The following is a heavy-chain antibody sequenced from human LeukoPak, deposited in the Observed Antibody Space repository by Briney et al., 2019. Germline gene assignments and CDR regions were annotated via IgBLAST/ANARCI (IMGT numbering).Heavy chain of an antibody. CDR2: ISYDGSNK. D-gene: IGHD6-13*01. CDR1: GFTFSSYA. CDR3: ARDFRFIAAAYEA. Sequence: GRSLRLSCAASGFTFSSYAMHWVRQAPGKGLEWVAVISYDGSNKYYADSVKGRFTISRDNSKNTLYLQMNSLRAEDTAVYYCARDFRFIAAAYEAWGQGTLVTVSS. V-gene: IGHV3-30*14. J-gene: IGHJ4*02.